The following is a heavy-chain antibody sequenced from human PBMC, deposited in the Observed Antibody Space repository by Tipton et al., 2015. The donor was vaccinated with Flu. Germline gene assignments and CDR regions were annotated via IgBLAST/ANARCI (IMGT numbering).Heavy chain of an antibody. D-gene: IGHD5-12*01. CDR2: INHSGST. V-gene: IGHV4-34*01. CDR1: GGSFSDYY. CDR3: ARGSGYANVYLDY. Sequence: TLSLTCAVYGGSFSDYYWTWLRQPPGKGLEWIGEINHSGSTHYNPSLKSRVTISVDTSKNQFSLKVRSLTAADTAVYYCARGSGYANVYLDYWGRGTLVTVYS. J-gene: IGHJ4*02.